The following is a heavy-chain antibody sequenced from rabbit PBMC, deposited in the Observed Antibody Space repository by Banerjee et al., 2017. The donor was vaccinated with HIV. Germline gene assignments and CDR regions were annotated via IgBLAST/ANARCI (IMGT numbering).Heavy chain of an antibody. CDR1: GFDFSSYG. V-gene: IGHV1S47*01. CDR2: IYPDYGYK. D-gene: IGHD7-1*01. J-gene: IGHJ6*01. Sequence: LEESGGGLVQPGGSLKLSCKASGFDFSSYGVSWVRQAPGKGLEWIADIYPDYGYKDYASWVNGRFIISLDNAQNTVFLQMTSLTAVDTATYFCAGTSAGYAGYGVVLRLWGPGTLVTVS. CDR3: AGTSAGYAGYGVVLRL.